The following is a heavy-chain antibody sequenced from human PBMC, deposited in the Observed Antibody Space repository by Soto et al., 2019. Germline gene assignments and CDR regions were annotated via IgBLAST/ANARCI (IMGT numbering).Heavy chain of an antibody. CDR1: GYTFNTYF. D-gene: IGHD6-19*01. Sequence: QVQLVQSGAEVKKPGASVRVSCKASGYTFNTYFIHWVRQAPGQGLEWVGIINTSSDTKNYAQRFQGRGTMTRDMSTSTFYMDRSSLRSEDTAVYYCEREIAVGGRALDFWGQGTLVTVSS. J-gene: IGHJ4*02. CDR3: EREIAVGGRALDF. V-gene: IGHV1-46*02. CDR2: INTSSDTK.